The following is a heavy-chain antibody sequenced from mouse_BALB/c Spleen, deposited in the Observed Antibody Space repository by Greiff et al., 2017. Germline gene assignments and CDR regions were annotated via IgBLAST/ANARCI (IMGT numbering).Heavy chain of an antibody. CDR1: GFTFSSYT. D-gene: IGHD2-4*01. V-gene: IGHV5-6-4*01. CDR3: TRDDYDPAWFAY. CDR2: ISSGGSYT. Sequence: EVQRVESGGGLVKPGGSLKLSCAASGFTFSSYTMSWVRQTPEKRLEWVATISSGGSYTYYPDSVKGRFTISRDNAKNTLYLQMSSLKSEDTAMYYCTRDDYDPAWFAYWGQGTLVTVSA. J-gene: IGHJ3*01.